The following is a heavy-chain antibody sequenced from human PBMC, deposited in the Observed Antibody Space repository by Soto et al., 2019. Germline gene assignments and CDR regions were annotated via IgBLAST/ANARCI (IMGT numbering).Heavy chain of an antibody. CDR1: GYNFAGYW. D-gene: IGHD3-3*01. CDR2: IYPSDSDT. Sequence: PGESLKISCKGSGYNFAGYWIAWVREMPGKGLELMGIIYPSDSDTRYRPSFQGQVTISADKSISSAYLQWSSLRASDTAMYYCARGGVSTRTFDYWGQGTPVTVSS. CDR3: ARGGVSTRTFDY. V-gene: IGHV5-51*01. J-gene: IGHJ4*02.